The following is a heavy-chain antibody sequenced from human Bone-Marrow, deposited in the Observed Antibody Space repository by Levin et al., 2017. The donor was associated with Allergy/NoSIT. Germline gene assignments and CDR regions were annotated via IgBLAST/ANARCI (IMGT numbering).Heavy chain of an antibody. J-gene: IGHJ2*01. Sequence: PGGSLRLSCAGSGFTFNSYAMHWLRQAPGKGLELVALMSYDENNKYYADSVQGRFTISRDNSKNTLYLLMDSLRPEDTAVYFCARGGPTVTSWAYYFDLWGRGTLVTVSS. CDR2: MSYDENNK. D-gene: IGHD4-17*01. V-gene: IGHV3-30-3*01. CDR3: ARGGPTVTSWAYYFDL. CDR1: GFTFNSYA.